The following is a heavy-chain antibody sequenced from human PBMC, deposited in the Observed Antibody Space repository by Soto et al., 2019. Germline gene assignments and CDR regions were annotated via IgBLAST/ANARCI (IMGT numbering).Heavy chain of an antibody. CDR2: INPSGGST. J-gene: IGHJ6*02. V-gene: IGHV1-46*01. CDR3: ARGIMITFGGVILDYYYYGMDV. CDR1: GYTFTGYY. Sequence: ASVKVSCKASGYTFTGYYMHWVRQAPGQGLEWMGIINPSGGSTSYAQKFQGRVTMTRDTSTSTVYMELSSLRSEDTAVYYCARGIMITFGGVILDYYYYGMDVWGQGTTVTVSS. D-gene: IGHD3-16*02.